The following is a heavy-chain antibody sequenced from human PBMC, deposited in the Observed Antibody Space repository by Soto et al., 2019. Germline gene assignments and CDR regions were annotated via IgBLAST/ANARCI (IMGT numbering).Heavy chain of an antibody. J-gene: IGHJ6*02. Sequence: QVPLVQSGAEVKKPGSSVKVSCKASGGTFSSYAISWVRQAPGQGLEWMGGIIAIFGTANYAQKFQGRVTITADESTSTAYMELSSLRSEDTAVYYCAIGIAARPRTPYYYGMDVWGQGTTGTVS. CDR2: IIAIFGTA. CDR3: AIGIAARPRTPYYYGMDV. V-gene: IGHV1-69*01. D-gene: IGHD6-6*01. CDR1: GGTFSSYA.